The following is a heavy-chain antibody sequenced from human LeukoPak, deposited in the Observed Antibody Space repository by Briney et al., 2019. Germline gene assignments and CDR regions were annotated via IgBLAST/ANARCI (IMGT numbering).Heavy chain of an antibody. CDR1: GFTFSSYW. V-gene: IGHV3-20*04. Sequence: PGGSLRLSCAASGFTFSSYWMHWVRQAPGKGLQWVSGINWDGGSIGYADSVKGRFTISRDNAKNSLYLQMNSLRAEDTALYYCARATCSGGRCPDYWGQGTLVTVSS. CDR3: ARATCSGGRCPDY. D-gene: IGHD2-15*01. J-gene: IGHJ4*02. CDR2: INWDGGSI.